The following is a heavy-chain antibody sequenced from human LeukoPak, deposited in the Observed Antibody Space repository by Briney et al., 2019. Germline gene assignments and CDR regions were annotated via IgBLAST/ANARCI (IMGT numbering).Heavy chain of an antibody. D-gene: IGHD6-6*01. Sequence: SETLSLACAVYGGSFSGYYWSWIRQPPGKGLEWIGEINHSGSTNYNPSLKGRVTISVDTSKNQFSLKLSSVTAADTAVYYCAREGRRPYSSSSNYWGQGTLVTVSS. CDR3: AREGRRPYSSSSNY. CDR1: GGSFSGYY. V-gene: IGHV4-34*01. J-gene: IGHJ4*02. CDR2: INHSGST.